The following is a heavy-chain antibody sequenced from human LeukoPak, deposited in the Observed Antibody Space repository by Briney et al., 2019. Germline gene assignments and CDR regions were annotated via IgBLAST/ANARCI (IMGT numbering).Heavy chain of an antibody. V-gene: IGHV7-4-1*02. CDR2: INTTTGNP. J-gene: IGHJ6*03. CDR3: ARVAAGVVGVPGAIGFGWLRRDYYYMDV. Sequence: ASVKVSCKASGYTFTSYAMNWVRQAPGQGLEWMGWINTTTGNPTYAQGFTGRFVFSLDPSVSTAYLQISSLKAEDTAVYYCARVAAGVVGVPGAIGFGWLRRDYYYMDVWGKGTTVTVSS. CDR1: GYTFTSYA. D-gene: IGHD2-2*02.